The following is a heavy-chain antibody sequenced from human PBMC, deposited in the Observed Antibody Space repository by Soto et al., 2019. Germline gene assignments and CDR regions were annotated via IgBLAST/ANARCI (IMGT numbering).Heavy chain of an antibody. J-gene: IGHJ4*02. Sequence: EAQLVESGGGLIQPGGSLRLSCAASGFTVSSNYVNWVRQAPGKGLEWVSVIYSGGNTYYADSVKGRFTISRDSSKNTVDLQMNSLRAEDTAVYFCARASGSRAFDNWGQGTLVTVSS. CDR3: ARASGSRAFDN. CDR2: IYSGGNT. CDR1: GFTVSSNY. V-gene: IGHV3-53*01. D-gene: IGHD1-26*01.